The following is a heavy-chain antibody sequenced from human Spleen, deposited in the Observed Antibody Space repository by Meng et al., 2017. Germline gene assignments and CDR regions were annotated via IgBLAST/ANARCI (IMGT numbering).Heavy chain of an antibody. V-gene: IGHV3-20*04. CDR1: GFTFDDYG. J-gene: IGHJ6*02. CDR3: ASTVSYGTLYYYYGMDV. CDR2: INWNGGST. D-gene: IGHD5-18*01. Sequence: GESLKISCAASGFTFDDYGMSWVRQAPGKGLEWVSGINWNGGSTGYADSVKGRFTISRDNAKNSLYLQMNSLRAEDTAVYYCASTVSYGTLYYYYGMDVLGQGTTVTVSS.